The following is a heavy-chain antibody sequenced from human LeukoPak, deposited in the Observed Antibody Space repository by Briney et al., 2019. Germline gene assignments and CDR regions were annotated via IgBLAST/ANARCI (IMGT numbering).Heavy chain of an antibody. V-gene: IGHV1-69*13. J-gene: IGHJ6*02. Sequence: ASVKVSCKASGGTFSSYAISWVRQAPGQGLEWMGGIIPIFSTANYAQKFQGRVTITADESTSTAYMELSSLRSEDTAVYYCARGNLNTELYYYYGMDVWGQGTTVTVSS. CDR1: GGTFSSYA. D-gene: IGHD5-18*01. CDR3: ARGNLNTELYYYYGMDV. CDR2: IIPIFSTA.